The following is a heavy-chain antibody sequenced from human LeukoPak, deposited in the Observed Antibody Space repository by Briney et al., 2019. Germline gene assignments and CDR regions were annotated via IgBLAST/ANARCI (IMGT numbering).Heavy chain of an antibody. CDR1: GFTFSSYS. D-gene: IGHD2-15*01. CDR2: ISSSSTTI. Sequence: GGSLRLSCAGSGFTFSSYSMNWVRQAPGKGLEWVSYISSSSTTIYYADSVKGRFTISRDNAKNSLYLQMNSLRAEDTALYYCARDRCSGGRCYSLSVGYMDVWGKGTTVIISS. V-gene: IGHV3-48*01. J-gene: IGHJ6*03. CDR3: ARDRCSGGRCYSLSVGYMDV.